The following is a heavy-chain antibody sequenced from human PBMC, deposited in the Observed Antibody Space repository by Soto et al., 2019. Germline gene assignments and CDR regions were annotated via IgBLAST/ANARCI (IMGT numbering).Heavy chain of an antibody. CDR3: ARGRYDFWSGYSMEFDY. D-gene: IGHD3-3*01. Sequence: SETLSLTCAVYGGSFSGYYWSWIRQPPGKGLEWIGEINHSGRTNYNPSLKSRVTISVDTSKNQFSLKLSSVTAADTAVYYCARGRYDFWSGYSMEFDYWGQGTLVTVSS. V-gene: IGHV4-34*01. CDR1: GGSFSGYY. CDR2: INHSGRT. J-gene: IGHJ4*02.